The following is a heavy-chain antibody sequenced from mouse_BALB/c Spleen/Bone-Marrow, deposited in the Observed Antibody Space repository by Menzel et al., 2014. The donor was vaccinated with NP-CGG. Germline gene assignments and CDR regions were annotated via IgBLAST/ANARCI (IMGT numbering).Heavy chain of an antibody. J-gene: IGHJ4*01. CDR3: ARFITTGTMDY. Sequence: QVQLQQSGPGLVAPSQSLSITCTVSGFSLSRYSIHWVRQPPGEGLEWLGVIWGGGNTDYNSALKSRLSISKDNSKSQVLLKMNSLQTDDTAMYYCARFITTGTMDYWGQGTSVTVSS. CDR2: IWGGGNT. CDR1: GFSLSRYS. V-gene: IGHV2-6-4*01. D-gene: IGHD1-1*01.